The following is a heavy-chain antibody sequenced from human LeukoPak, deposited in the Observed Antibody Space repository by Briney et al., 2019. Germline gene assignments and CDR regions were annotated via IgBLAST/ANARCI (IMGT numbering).Heavy chain of an antibody. J-gene: IGHJ6*02. CDR2: IGTAGDT. V-gene: IGHV3-13*01. D-gene: IGHD4-4*01. Sequence: GGSLRLSCAASGFTFSSYDMHWVRHATGKGLEWVSAIGTAGDTYYPGSVKGRFTISRENAKNSLYLQMNSLRAGDTAVYYCARSYSNYYYYGMDVWGQGTTVTVSS. CDR1: GFTFSSYD. CDR3: ARSYSNYYYYGMDV.